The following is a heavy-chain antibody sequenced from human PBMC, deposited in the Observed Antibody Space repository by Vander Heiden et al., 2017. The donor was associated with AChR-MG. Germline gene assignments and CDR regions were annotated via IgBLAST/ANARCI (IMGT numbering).Heavy chain of an antibody. CDR2: ISGGST. Sequence: EVQLLEAGGGLVQPGGSLRLSCAASGFTFSSYAMGWVRQAPGKGLEWVSIISGGSTYYADSVKGRFTISRDNSKNTLYLQMNSLRAEDTAVYYCAKGELWTEIDYWGQGTLVTVSS. CDR3: AKGELWTEIDY. J-gene: IGHJ4*02. D-gene: IGHD1-7*01. V-gene: IGHV3-23*01. CDR1: GFTFSSYA.